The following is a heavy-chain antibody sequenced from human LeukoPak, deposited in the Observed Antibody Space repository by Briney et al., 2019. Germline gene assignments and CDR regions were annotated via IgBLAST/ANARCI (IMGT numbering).Heavy chain of an antibody. V-gene: IGHV5-10-1*01. Sequence: GESLKISCKGSGYSFTSYWIIWVRQMPGKGLEWMGRIDPSDSYTNYSPSLQGHVTISADKSISTAYLQWSSLKASDTAMYYCARQTRDGSGSRGYSFDFWGLGTLVTVSS. CDR3: ARQTRDGSGSRGYSFDF. CDR1: GYSFTSYW. CDR2: IDPSDSYT. D-gene: IGHD3-10*01. J-gene: IGHJ4*02.